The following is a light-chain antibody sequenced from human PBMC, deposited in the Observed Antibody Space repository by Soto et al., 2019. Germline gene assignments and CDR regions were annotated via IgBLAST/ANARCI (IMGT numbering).Light chain of an antibody. CDR2: DTS. CDR3: QQRSNWPRALT. CDR1: ESVSSN. J-gene: IGKJ4*01. V-gene: IGKV3-11*01. Sequence: EIVLTQSPATLSLSPGERATLSCRASESVSSNLAWYQQKPGQAPRLLIYDTSNRATGIPARFSGSGSGTDFTLTISSLEPEDFVVYFCQQRSNWPRALTFGGGTKVEIK.